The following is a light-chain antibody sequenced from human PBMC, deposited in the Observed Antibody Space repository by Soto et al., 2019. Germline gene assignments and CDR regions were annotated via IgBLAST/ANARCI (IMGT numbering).Light chain of an antibody. J-gene: IGKJ4*01. Sequence: EIVLTQSPGTLSLSPGERATLSCRASQSVSSTYLAWYQQKPGQAPRLLIYGESSRATGIPDRFSGSGSGTDFTLTISRLEPEDFAVYYCQQYGSSPLTFGGGTKVELK. CDR3: QQYGSSPLT. CDR2: GES. V-gene: IGKV3-20*01. CDR1: QSVSSTY.